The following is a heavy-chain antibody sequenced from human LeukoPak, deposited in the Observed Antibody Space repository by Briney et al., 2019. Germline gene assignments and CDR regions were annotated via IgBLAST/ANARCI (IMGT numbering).Heavy chain of an antibody. CDR2: IYYSGST. Sequence: SSETLSLTCTVSGVSISSYYWSWIRQPPGKGLEWIGYIYYSGSTNYNPSLKSRVTISVDTSKNQFSLKLSSVTAADTAAYYCARDRAAAAGIDYWGQGTLVTVSS. D-gene: IGHD6-13*01. CDR1: GVSISSYY. V-gene: IGHV4-59*01. J-gene: IGHJ4*02. CDR3: ARDRAAAAGIDY.